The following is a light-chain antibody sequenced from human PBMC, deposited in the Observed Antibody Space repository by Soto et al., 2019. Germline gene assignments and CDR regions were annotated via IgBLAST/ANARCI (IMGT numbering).Light chain of an antibody. J-gene: IGKJ2*01. CDR2: WAS. Sequence: DIVMTQSPEYLAVSLGERATINCKSSQNVLYSSNKNLIAWYQQKPGQPPKLLIYWASTRESGVPDRFSGSGSGRDFTLTISSLQAEDVAVYYCQQYYSPPRYTFGQGTRLEIK. V-gene: IGKV4-1*01. CDR3: QQYYSPPRYT. CDR1: QNVLYSSNKNL.